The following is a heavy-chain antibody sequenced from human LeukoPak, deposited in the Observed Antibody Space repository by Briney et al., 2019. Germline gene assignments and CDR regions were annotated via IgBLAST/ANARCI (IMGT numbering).Heavy chain of an antibody. J-gene: IGHJ4*02. CDR3: ARGGLSSELLWFGEPN. Sequence: GGSLRLSCAASGFTVSSNYMSWVRQAPGEGLEWVSVIYSGGSTYYADSVKGRFTISRDNSKNTLYLQMNSLRAEDTAVYYCARGGLSSELLWFGEPNWGQGTLVTVSS. V-gene: IGHV3-53*01. CDR1: GFTVSSNY. CDR2: IYSGGST. D-gene: IGHD3-10*01.